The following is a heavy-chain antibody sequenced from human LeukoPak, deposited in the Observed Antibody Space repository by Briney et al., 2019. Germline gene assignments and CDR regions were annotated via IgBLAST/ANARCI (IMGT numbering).Heavy chain of an antibody. Sequence: KLQGRVTMTTDTSTSTAYMELRSLRSDDTAVYYCARDYGGYVGIDFWGQGTLVTVSS. D-gene: IGHD5-12*01. CDR3: ARDYGGYVGIDF. J-gene: IGHJ4*02. V-gene: IGHV1-18*01.